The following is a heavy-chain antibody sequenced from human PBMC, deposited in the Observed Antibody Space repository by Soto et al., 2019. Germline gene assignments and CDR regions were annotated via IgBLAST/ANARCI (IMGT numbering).Heavy chain of an antibody. V-gene: IGHV4-59*01. J-gene: IGHJ4*01. CDR3: ARCGHDFAFDS. Sequence: SETLSLTCTVSGGAMYAYYWSWIRQPPGKGLEWIGDIYYSGRTNYNPFRKSRATISVDTNKSQFSLSPRSVTTADKAVYYCARCGHDFAFDSWGHGGVVTVS. D-gene: IGHD5-12*01. CDR2: IYYSGRT. CDR1: GGAMYAYY.